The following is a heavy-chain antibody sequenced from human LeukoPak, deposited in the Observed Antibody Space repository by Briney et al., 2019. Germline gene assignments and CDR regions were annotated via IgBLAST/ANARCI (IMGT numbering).Heavy chain of an antibody. V-gene: IGHV4-59*12. CDR3: ARFGYTYGFDY. Sequence: SETLSLTCTVSGGSNSSYYWSWIRQPPGKGLEWIGSIYHSGSTYYNPSLKSRVTISVDTSKNQFSLKLSSVTAADTAVYYCARFGYTYGFDYWGQGTLVTVSS. CDR2: IYHSGST. D-gene: IGHD5-18*01. J-gene: IGHJ4*02. CDR1: GGSNSSYY.